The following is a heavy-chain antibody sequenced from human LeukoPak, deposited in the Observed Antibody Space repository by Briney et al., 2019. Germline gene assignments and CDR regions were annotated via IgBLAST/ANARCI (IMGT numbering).Heavy chain of an antibody. CDR2: ISNSKGISD. J-gene: IGHJ5*01. V-gene: IGHV3-23*01. D-gene: IGHD5-24*01. CDR3: EKQRDAYPIRGTFDS. Sequence: PGGSLRLSCAVSGFTFTSYPMSWVRQAPGKGLEWVSGISNSKGISDYYADSVKGRFTISRDNSKNTLYLQMNSLRAEDTAVYYCEKQRDAYPIRGTFDSWGQGALVTVSS. CDR1: GFTFTSYP.